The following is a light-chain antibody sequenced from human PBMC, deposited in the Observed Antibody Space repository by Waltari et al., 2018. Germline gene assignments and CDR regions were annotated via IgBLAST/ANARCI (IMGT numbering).Light chain of an antibody. Sequence: QSALTQPPSPSGSPGHSVTISCAGTPSDVCRYNRVSWYRQSPGTAPKVIIYDVTNRPTGVPDRFSAAKSGNTASLTISGLQSEDEADYYCISYTPSDTYVFGTGTKVAVL. J-gene: IGLJ1*01. CDR1: PSDVCRYNR. CDR2: DVT. CDR3: ISYTPSDTYV. V-gene: IGLV2-18*02.